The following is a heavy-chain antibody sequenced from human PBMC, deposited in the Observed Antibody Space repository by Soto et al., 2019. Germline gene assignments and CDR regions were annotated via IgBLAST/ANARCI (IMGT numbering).Heavy chain of an antibody. CDR2: ISGSGGST. D-gene: IGHD6-19*01. J-gene: IGHJ4*02. V-gene: IGHV3-23*01. Sequence: EVQLLESGGGLVQPGGSLRLSCAASGFTFSSYAMSWVRQAPGKGLEWVSAISGSGGSTYYADSVKGRFTISRDNSKNTLKLPMNSVRAEDTAVYYCANAPSTRWPVAGFDYWGQGTLVTVSS. CDR1: GFTFSSYA. CDR3: ANAPSTRWPVAGFDY.